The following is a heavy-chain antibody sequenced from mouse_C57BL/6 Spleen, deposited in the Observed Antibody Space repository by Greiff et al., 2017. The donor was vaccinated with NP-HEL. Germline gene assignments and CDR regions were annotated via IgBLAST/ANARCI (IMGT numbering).Heavy chain of an antibody. V-gene: IGHV5-4*01. CDR2: ISDGGSYT. D-gene: IGHD2-4*01. CDR3: AREGDYDYYAMDY. CDR1: GFTFSSYA. Sequence: EVQGVESGGGLVKPGGSLKLSCAASGFTFSSYAMSWVRQTPEKRLEWVATISDGGSYTYYPDNVKGRFTISRDNAKNNLYLQMSHLKSEDTAMYYCAREGDYDYYAMDYWGQGTSVTVSS. J-gene: IGHJ4*01.